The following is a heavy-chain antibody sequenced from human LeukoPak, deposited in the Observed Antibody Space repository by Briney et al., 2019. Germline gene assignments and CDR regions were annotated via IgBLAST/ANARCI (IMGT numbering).Heavy chain of an antibody. D-gene: IGHD1-26*01. J-gene: IGHJ3*01. V-gene: IGHV3-64*01. Sequence: GGSLRLFCAASGFTFSSYAMHWVRQAPGKGLEYVSAITTNGGRTYYANSVKGRFTISRDSSKNTLYLQMGSLRAEDMAVYYCARDLEVGATAFDFWGQGTLVTVSS. CDR1: GFTFSSYA. CDR3: ARDLEVGATAFDF. CDR2: ITTNGGRT.